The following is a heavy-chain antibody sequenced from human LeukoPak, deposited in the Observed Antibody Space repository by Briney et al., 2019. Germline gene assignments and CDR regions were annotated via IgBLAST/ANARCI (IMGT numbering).Heavy chain of an antibody. Sequence: AGGSLRLSCAASGFTFSSYAMSWVRQAPGKGLEWVSAISGSGGSTYYADSVKGRFTISRDNSKNTLYLQMNSLRAEDTAVYYCARGRGSFWSGYYRYYYYMDVWGKGTTVTVSS. CDR3: ARGRGSFWSGYYRYYYYMDV. V-gene: IGHV3-23*01. CDR1: GFTFSSYA. D-gene: IGHD3-3*01. J-gene: IGHJ6*03. CDR2: ISGSGGST.